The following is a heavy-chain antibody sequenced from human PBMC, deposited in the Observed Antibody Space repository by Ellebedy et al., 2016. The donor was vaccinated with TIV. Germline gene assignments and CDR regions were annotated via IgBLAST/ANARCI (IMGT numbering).Heavy chain of an antibody. CDR3: TRDLTGRFDY. V-gene: IGHV3-15*01. D-gene: IGHD7-27*01. Sequence: GGSLRLSCAASGFSFTNSWMSWVRQAPGKGLEWVGHIKSKAGGGTTDYTAPVKGRFTISRDDSKNSVYLQMNSLKTEDTAVYHCTRDLTGRFDYWGQGTMVTVSS. CDR1: GFSFTNSW. CDR2: IKSKAGGGTT. J-gene: IGHJ4*02.